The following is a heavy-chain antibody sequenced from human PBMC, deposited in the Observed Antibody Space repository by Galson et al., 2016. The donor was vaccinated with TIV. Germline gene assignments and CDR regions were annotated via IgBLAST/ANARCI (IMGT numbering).Heavy chain of an antibody. V-gene: IGHV4-39*07. CDR2: IYHSGST. D-gene: IGHD3-3*01. CDR1: GHSISSSHYH. Sequence: LSLTCTVSGHSISSSHYHWGWICQPPGKGLEWIGEIYHSGSTNYNPSLKGRVTISVDKSTNQLSLKVNSVTAADTAVYYCARDRSVIFGVDEYNSGMDVWGQGTTVTVSS. CDR3: ARDRSVIFGVDEYNSGMDV. J-gene: IGHJ6*02.